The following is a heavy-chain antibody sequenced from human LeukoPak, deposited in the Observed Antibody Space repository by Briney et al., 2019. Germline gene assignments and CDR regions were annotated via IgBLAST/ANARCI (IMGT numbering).Heavy chain of an antibody. CDR1: GFTFSSYW. V-gene: IGHV3-7*01. CDR2: IKQDGSEK. D-gene: IGHD2-15*01. J-gene: IGHJ3*02. CDR3: ARPGYCSGDTCYVAFDI. Sequence: GGSLRLSCAASGFTFSSYWMSWVCQAPGKGLEWVANIKQDGSEKYYVDSVKGRFTISRDNAKNSLYLQMNSLRAEDTAVYYCARPGYCSGDTCYVAFDIWGQGTMVTVSS.